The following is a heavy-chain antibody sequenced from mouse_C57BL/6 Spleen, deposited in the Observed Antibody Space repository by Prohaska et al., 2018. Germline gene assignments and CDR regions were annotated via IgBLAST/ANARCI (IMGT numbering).Heavy chain of an antibody. J-gene: IGHJ1*03. V-gene: IGHV5-4*01. CDR1: GFTFSSYA. CDR2: ISDGGSYT. CDR3: ARDDTTVVATNFDV. D-gene: IGHD1-1*01. Sequence: EVQLVESGGGLVKPGGSLKLSCAASGFTFSSYAMSWVRQTPEKRLEWVATISDGGSYTYYPDNVKGRFTISRDNAKNNLYLQMSHLKSEDTAMYYCARDDTTVVATNFDVWGTGTTVTVSS.